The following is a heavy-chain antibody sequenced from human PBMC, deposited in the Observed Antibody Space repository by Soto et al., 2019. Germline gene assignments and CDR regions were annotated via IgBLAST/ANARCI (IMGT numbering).Heavy chain of an antibody. D-gene: IGHD3-22*01. CDR1: GFTFSSHA. CDR3: ARAHGPYYDSSYYGPARNYFDY. Sequence: GGSLRLSCAASGFTFSSHAMNWVRQAPGKGLEWVSVISFDGTNKYYAESVRGRYSISRDNSKKVLYLDMNSLRPDDTAIYYCARAHGPYYDSSYYGPARNYFDYWGQGALVTVSS. J-gene: IGHJ4*02. V-gene: IGHV3-30-3*01. CDR2: ISFDGTNK.